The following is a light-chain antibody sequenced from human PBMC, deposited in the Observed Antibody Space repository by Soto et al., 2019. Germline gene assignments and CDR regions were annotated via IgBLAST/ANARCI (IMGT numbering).Light chain of an antibody. Sequence: QSVLTQTPSASGTPGQRVTISCSGSSSNIGTNYVFWYQQLPGTAPKLLIYRNYQRPSGVPDRFSGSKSGTSTSLAISGLRSEDEADYYCAAWDDSLSGLVFGGGTQLTVL. CDR2: RNY. J-gene: IGLJ2*01. V-gene: IGLV1-47*01. CDR3: AAWDDSLSGLV. CDR1: SSNIGTNY.